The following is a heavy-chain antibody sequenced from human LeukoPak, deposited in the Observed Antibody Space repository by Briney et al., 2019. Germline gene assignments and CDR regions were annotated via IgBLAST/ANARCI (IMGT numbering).Heavy chain of an antibody. D-gene: IGHD3-10*01. V-gene: IGHV1-18*01. CDR2: ISAYNGNT. CDR1: GYTFTSYG. J-gene: IGHJ5*02. Sequence: ASVKVSCKASGYTFTSYGISWVRQAPGQGLKWMGWISAYNGNTNYAQKLQGRVTMTTDTSTSTAYMELRSLRSDDTAVYYCARRPITMARGVIITWFDPWGQGTLVTVSS. CDR3: ARRPITMARGVIITWFDP.